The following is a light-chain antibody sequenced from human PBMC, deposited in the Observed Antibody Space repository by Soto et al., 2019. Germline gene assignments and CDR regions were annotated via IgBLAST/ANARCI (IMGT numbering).Light chain of an antibody. V-gene: IGLV2-14*01. J-gene: IGLJ1*01. CDR1: SSDVGGYNS. Sequence: QSALTQPASVSGSPGQSITISCTGTSSDVGGYNSVSWYQQHPGKAPKLILYDVTDRPSGVSYRFSGSKSGNTASLTISGLQAEDEADYFCSSFPSSRTNVFGSGTKLTVL. CDR2: DVT. CDR3: SSFPSSRTNV.